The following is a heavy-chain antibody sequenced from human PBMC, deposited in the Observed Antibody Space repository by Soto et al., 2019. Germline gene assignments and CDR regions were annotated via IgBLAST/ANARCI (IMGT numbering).Heavy chain of an antibody. CDR3: ARGDDYGGNPGIDY. J-gene: IGHJ4*02. D-gene: IGHD4-17*01. Sequence: PSETLSLTCTVSGGSVSSGSYYWSWIRQPPGKGLEWIGYIYYSGSTNYNPSLKSRVTISVDTSKNQFSLKLSSVTAADTAVYYCARGDDYGGNPGIDYWGQGTLVTVSS. CDR1: GGSVSSGSYY. V-gene: IGHV4-61*01. CDR2: IYYSGST.